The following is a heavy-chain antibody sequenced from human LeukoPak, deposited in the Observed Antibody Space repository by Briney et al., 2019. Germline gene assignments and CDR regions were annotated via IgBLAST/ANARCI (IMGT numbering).Heavy chain of an antibody. CDR2: IIPIFGTA. Sequence: SVKVSCKASGGTFSSYAISWVRQAPGQGLEWMGGIIPIFGTANYAQKFQGRVTITTDESTSTAYMELSSLRSEDTAVYYCARGVLRFLEWSSPSRTSWLDPWGQGTLVTVSS. V-gene: IGHV1-69*05. CDR3: ARGVLRFLEWSSPSRTSWLDP. CDR1: GGTFSSYA. J-gene: IGHJ5*02. D-gene: IGHD3-3*01.